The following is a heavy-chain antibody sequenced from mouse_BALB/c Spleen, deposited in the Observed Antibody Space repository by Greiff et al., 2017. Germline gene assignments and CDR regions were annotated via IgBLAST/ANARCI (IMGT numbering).Heavy chain of an antibody. Sequence: VQGVESGPELVKPGASVKISCKASGYAFSSSWMNWVKQRPGQGLEWIGRIYPGDGDTNYNGKFKGKATLTADKSSSTAYMLLSSLTSVDSAVYFCASYYYGSAGAMDYWGQGTSVTVSA. D-gene: IGHD1-1*01. CDR2: IYPGDGDT. CDR1: GYAFSSSW. J-gene: IGHJ4*01. V-gene: IGHV1-82*01. CDR3: ASYYYGSAGAMDY.